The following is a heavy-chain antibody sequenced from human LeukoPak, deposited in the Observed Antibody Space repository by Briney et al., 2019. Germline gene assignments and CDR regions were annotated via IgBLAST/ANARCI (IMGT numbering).Heavy chain of an antibody. V-gene: IGHV3-30-3*01. CDR1: GFTFSTYF. D-gene: IGHD2-21*01. J-gene: IGHJ3*02. Sequence: GGSLRLSCAASGFTFSTYFMHWVRQAPGKGLEWVADIASDGSHTFYVEPVKGRFTISRDNSKNTLYLQMNSLRAEDTAVYFCARERQDTILHFGAFDIWGQGTMVTVSS. CDR3: ARERQDTILHFGAFDI. CDR2: IASDGSHT.